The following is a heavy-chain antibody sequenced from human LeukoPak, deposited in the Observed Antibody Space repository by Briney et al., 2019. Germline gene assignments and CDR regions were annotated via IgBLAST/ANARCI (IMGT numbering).Heavy chain of an antibody. Sequence: ASVKVSCKASGGTFSSYAINWVRQAPGQGLEWMGRIIPILGIANYAQKFQGRVTITADKSTTTAYMELSSLRYEDTAVYYCARAGGSPHYFDNWGQGTLVTVSS. CDR3: ARAGGSPHYFDN. J-gene: IGHJ4*02. D-gene: IGHD2-15*01. V-gene: IGHV1-69*04. CDR2: IIPILGIA. CDR1: GGTFSSYA.